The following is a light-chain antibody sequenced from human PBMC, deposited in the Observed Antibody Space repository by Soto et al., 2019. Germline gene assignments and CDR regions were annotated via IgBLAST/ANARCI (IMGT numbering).Light chain of an antibody. CDR2: DAS. J-gene: IGKJ5*01. Sequence: ELVLTQSPATLSVSPGERADLSCRASQSVSNTLAWYQQKPGQAPRLLIYDASNRATGIPARFSGSGSGTDFTLTISSLEPEDFAVYYCQQRSNWPPITFGQGTRLEI. V-gene: IGKV3-11*01. CDR3: QQRSNWPPIT. CDR1: QSVSNT.